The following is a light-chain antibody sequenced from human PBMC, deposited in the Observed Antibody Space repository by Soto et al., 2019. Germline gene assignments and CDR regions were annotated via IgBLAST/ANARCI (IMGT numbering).Light chain of an antibody. CDR2: EVR. V-gene: IGLV2-14*01. CDR1: MRDVGAYNL. Sequence: QSALTQPASVSGSAGQSITISCSGTMRDVGAYNLVSWYQQHPGTAPKLIIYEVRNRPSGISSRFPGSRSGNTASLTISGLQPEDEADYYCCSYAGSYSYAFATGTKVTVL. CDR3: CSYAGSYSYA. J-gene: IGLJ1*01.